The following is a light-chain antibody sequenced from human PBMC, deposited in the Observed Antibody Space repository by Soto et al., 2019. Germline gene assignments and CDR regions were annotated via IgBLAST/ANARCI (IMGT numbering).Light chain of an antibody. J-gene: IGLJ2*01. CDR3: SSYTSSSTLHVE. CDR1: SSDVGGYNY. CDR2: DVS. Sequence: QSVLTQPASVSGSPGQSITISCTGTSSDVGGYNYVSWYQQHPGKAPKLMIYDVSNRPSGVSNRFSGSKSGNTASLTISGLQAEDEADYYCSSYTSSSTLHVEFGGGTKLTVL. V-gene: IGLV2-14*01.